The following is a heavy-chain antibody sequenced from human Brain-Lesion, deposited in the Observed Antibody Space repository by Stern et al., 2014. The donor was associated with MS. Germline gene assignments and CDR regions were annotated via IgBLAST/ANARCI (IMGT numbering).Heavy chain of an antibody. Sequence: VPLVESGGGVVQPGGSLRLSCAASGFTFSSYVMHWVRQAPGKGLEWVALIWNDGTNKFYADSVKGRFTISRGNSQNTLHLQMNSLRVEDTAVYYCARDVGYGDYGTLVLGYWGQGTLVTVSS. J-gene: IGHJ4*02. V-gene: IGHV3-33*01. CDR3: ARDVGYGDYGTLVLGY. CDR2: IWNDGTNK. D-gene: IGHD4-17*01. CDR1: GFTFSSYV.